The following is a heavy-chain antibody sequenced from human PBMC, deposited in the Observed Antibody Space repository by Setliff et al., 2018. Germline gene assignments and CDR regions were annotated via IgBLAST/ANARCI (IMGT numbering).Heavy chain of an antibody. CDR3: ARDGGNGVDY. J-gene: IGHJ4*02. Sequence: ASVKVSCKASGYTFTTYAMGWMRQAPGQRLEWMGWTNTNTGNPNYAQGFTGRFVFSLDTSVNTAFVQISSLKAEDTAVYYCARDGGNGVDYWGQGTLVTVSS. CDR2: TNTNTGNP. V-gene: IGHV7-4-1*02. CDR1: GYTFTTYA. D-gene: IGHD3-16*01.